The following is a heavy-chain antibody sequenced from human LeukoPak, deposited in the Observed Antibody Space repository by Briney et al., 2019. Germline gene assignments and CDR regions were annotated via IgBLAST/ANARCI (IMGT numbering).Heavy chain of an antibody. CDR2: ISGSSGIT. D-gene: IGHD6-19*01. CDR1: GFTFSSYA. V-gene: IGHV3-23*01. Sequence: GGSLRLSCAASGFTFSSYAMSWVRQAPGKGLEWVSAISGSSGITYYADSVKGRFTISRDNSKNTLYLQMNSLRAGDTALYYCAKAGSSGWYFYFDYWGQGTLVTVSS. J-gene: IGHJ4*02. CDR3: AKAGSSGWYFYFDY.